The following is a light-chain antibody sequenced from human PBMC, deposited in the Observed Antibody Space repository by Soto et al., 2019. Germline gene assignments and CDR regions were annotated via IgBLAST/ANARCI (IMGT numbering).Light chain of an antibody. V-gene: IGKV3-20*01. Sequence: EIGLTQSPGTLSLSPGERATLSCRGSQSVSSSYLAWYQQRPGQAPRLLIYGASSRATGIPDRFSGSGSGTDFTLTISRLEPEDFAVYYCQQYGSSRWTFGQGTKVEIK. J-gene: IGKJ1*01. CDR2: GAS. CDR3: QQYGSSRWT. CDR1: QSVSSSY.